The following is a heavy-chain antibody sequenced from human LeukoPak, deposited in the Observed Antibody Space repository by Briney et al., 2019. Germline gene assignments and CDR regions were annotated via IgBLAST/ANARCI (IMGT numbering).Heavy chain of an antibody. CDR3: GRDSGGWYSNWFDP. CDR1: GGSISSGSYY. D-gene: IGHD6-19*01. J-gene: IGHJ5*02. CDR2: IYTSGST. V-gene: IGHV4-61*02. Sequence: SETLSLTCTVSGGSISSGSYYWSWIRQPAGKGLEWIGRIYTSGSTNYNPSLKSRVTISVDTSKNQFSLKLSSVTAADTAVYYCGRDSGGWYSNWFDPWGQGTLVTVSS.